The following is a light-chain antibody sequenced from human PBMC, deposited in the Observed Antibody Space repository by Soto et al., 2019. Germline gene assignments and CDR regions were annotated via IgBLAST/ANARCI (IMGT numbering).Light chain of an antibody. CDR2: GAS. CDR3: QQYGSSPPWT. V-gene: IGKV3-20*01. J-gene: IGKJ1*01. CDR1: QSVSSY. Sequence: IVLTQSPATLSLSPGERATLSCWASQSVSSYLAWYQQKPGQAPRLLIYGASSRATGIPDRFSGSGSGTDFTLTISRLEPEDFAVYYCQQYGSSPPWTFGQGTKVDNK.